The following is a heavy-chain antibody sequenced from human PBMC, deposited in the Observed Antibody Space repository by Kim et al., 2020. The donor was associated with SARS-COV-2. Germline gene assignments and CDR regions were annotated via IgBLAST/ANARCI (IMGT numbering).Heavy chain of an antibody. V-gene: IGHV3-23*01. CDR2: ISNGGTST. CDR3: AKREGDTGSGYMDV. D-gene: IGHD3-10*01. CDR1: GFSFGSYG. Sequence: GGSLRLSCVASGFSFGSYGMNWVRQAPGKGLEWVSAISNGGTSTFDADSVKGRFTISRDNSKNTLYLQMNNLRAEDTAIYYCAKREGDTGSGYMDVWGQGTTVTVSS. J-gene: IGHJ6*02.